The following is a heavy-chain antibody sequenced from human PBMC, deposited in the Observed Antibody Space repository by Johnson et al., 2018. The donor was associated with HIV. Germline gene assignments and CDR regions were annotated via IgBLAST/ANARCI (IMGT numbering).Heavy chain of an antibody. D-gene: IGHD3-10*01. CDR3: AKETAYYYGSGSYYIDAFDI. CDR1: GFTFSSYA. J-gene: IGHJ3*02. V-gene: IGHV3-33*06. CDR2: IWYDGSNK. Sequence: GLVQPGESLRLSCAASGFTFSSYAMSWVRQAPGKGLEWVAVIWYDGSNKYYADSVKGRFTISRDNSKNTLYLQMNSLRAEDTAVYYCAKETAYYYGSGSYYIDAFDIWGQGTMVTVSS.